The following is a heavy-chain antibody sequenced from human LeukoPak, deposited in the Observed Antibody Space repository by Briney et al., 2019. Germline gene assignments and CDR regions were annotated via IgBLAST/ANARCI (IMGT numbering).Heavy chain of an antibody. V-gene: IGHV3-23*01. J-gene: IGHJ4*02. Sequence: GGSLRLSCAASGFTFSSYAMSWVRQAPGKGLEWVSAISGSGGSTYYADSVKDRFTISRDNSKNTLYLQMNSLRAEDTAVYYCAKDVSMVRGATDYWGQGTLVTVSS. CDR2: ISGSGGST. CDR3: AKDVSMVRGATDY. D-gene: IGHD3-10*01. CDR1: GFTFSSYA.